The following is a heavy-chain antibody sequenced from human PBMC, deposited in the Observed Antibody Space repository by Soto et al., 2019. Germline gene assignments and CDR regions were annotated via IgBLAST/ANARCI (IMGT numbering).Heavy chain of an antibody. CDR3: AKDLGRNYYDSSGRWDPGYYYYGMDV. J-gene: IGHJ6*02. CDR1: GFTFSSYA. D-gene: IGHD3-22*01. CDR2: INGSGGST. Sequence: PGGSLRLSCAASGFTFSSYAMSWVRQAPGKGLEWVSIINGSGGSTYYADSVKGRFTISRDNSKNTLYLQMNSLRAEDTAVYYCAKDLGRNYYDSSGRWDPGYYYYGMDVWGQGTTVTVSS. V-gene: IGHV3-23*01.